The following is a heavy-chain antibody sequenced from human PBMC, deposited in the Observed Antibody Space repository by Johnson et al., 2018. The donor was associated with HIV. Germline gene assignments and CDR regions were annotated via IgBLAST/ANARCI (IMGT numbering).Heavy chain of an antibody. CDR3: ARGGGRGIFVHRDAFDV. CDR2: ISYDGTNQ. J-gene: IGHJ3*01. CDR1: GFTFSSYP. V-gene: IGHV3-30-3*01. Sequence: QVQLVESGGGVVQPGRSLRLSCAASGFTFSSYPMHWVRQAPGKGLEWVANISYDGTNQHYDDSVQGRFTISRDNSKNTLYLEMNSLRPDDTAIFYCARGGGRGIFVHRDAFDVWGQGTLVTVSS. D-gene: IGHD3-3*02.